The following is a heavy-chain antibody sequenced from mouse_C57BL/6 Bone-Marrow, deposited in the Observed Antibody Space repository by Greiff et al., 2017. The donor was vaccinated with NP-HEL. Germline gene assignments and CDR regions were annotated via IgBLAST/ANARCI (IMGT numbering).Heavy chain of an antibody. D-gene: IGHD2-3*01. J-gene: IGHJ4*01. CDR2: INPYNGGT. CDR1: GYTFTDYY. Sequence: DVQLQESGPVLVKPGASVKMSCKASGYTFTDYYMNWVKQSHGKSLEWIGVINPYNGGTSYNQKFKGKATLTVDKSSSTAYMELNSLTSEDSAVYYCARSGKLRYYRGAMDYWGQGTSVTVSS. CDR3: ARSGKLRYYRGAMDY. V-gene: IGHV1-19*01.